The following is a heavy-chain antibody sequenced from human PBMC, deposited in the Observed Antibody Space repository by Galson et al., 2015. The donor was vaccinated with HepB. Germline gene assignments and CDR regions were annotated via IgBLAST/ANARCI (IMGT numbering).Heavy chain of an antibody. Sequence: SLRLSCAASGFTFSSYGMHWVRQAPGKGLEWVAVISYDGSNKYYADSVKGRFTISRDNSKNSLYLQMNSLRAEDTAVYYCARDELLESEFDYWGQGTLVTVSS. CDR2: ISYDGSNK. D-gene: IGHD3-3*01. CDR3: ARDELLESEFDY. CDR1: GFTFSSYG. V-gene: IGHV3-30*03. J-gene: IGHJ4*02.